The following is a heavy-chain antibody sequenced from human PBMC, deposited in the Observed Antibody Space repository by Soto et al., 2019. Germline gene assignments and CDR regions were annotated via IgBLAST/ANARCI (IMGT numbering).Heavy chain of an antibody. J-gene: IGHJ4*02. CDR1: GFSLSNARMG. V-gene: IGHV2-26*01. D-gene: IGHD3-22*01. CDR2: IFSNDEK. Sequence: SGPTLVNPTETLTLTCTVSGFSLSNARMGVSWIRQPPGKALEWLAHIFSNDEKSYRTSLKSRLTISKDTSKSQVVLTMTNMDPVDTATYYCARSTHYYDSSGYYFPQPFDYWGQGTLVTRLL. CDR3: ARSTHYYDSSGYYFPQPFDY.